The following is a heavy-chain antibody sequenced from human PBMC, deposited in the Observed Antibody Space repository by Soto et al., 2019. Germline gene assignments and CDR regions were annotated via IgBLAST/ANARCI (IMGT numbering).Heavy chain of an antibody. CDR2: INPSSGHT. J-gene: IGHJ4*02. CDR1: GYTLINYY. D-gene: IGHD1-26*01. V-gene: IGHV1-46*01. CDR3: ARSTESYYLGC. Sequence: ASVKVSCKASGYTLINYYIHSMRQPPGQGLGWLGMINPSSGHTNSAQKIQARVTSPRRPTTHTVHMDLSRLRSEDPAVYYCARSTESYYLGCRGQVPLVTASS.